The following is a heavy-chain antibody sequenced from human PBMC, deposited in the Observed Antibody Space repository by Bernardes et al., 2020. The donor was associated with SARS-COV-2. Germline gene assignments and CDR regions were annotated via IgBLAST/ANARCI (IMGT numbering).Heavy chain of an antibody. D-gene: IGHD2-2*01. V-gene: IGHV4-61*01. Sequence: SETLSLTCTVSGGSVSSGSYYWSWIRQPPGKGLEWIGYINYSGSTNYNPSLKSRVTISVDTSKNQFSLKLSSVTAADTAVYYCARATTPVGYCSSTSCYDLQIDYWGQGTLVTVSS. CDR1: GGSVSSGSYY. CDR2: INYSGST. J-gene: IGHJ4*02. CDR3: ARATTPVGYCSSTSCYDLQIDY.